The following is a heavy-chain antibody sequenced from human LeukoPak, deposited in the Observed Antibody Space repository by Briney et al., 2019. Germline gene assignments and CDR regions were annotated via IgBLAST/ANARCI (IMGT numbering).Heavy chain of an antibody. D-gene: IGHD3-16*01. CDR3: ARVPGGGHNYYCYYYMDV. CDR1: GYTFTSYG. CDR2: ISAYNGNT. J-gene: IGHJ6*03. Sequence: ASVKVSCKASGYTFTSYGISWVRQAPGQGLEWMGWISAYNGNTNYAQKLQGRVTMTTDTSTSTAYMELRSLRSDDTAVYYCARVPGGGHNYYCYYYMDVWGKGTTVTVSS. V-gene: IGHV1-18*01.